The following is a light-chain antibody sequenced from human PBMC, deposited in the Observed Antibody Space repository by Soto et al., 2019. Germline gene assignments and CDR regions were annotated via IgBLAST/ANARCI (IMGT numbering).Light chain of an antibody. J-gene: IGKJ4*01. V-gene: IGKV3-15*01. Sequence: EIVMTQSPATLSVSPGERATLSCRASQSVSNTLAWYQQKPGQPPRLLIYGASTRATGIPARFSGSGSGTEFTLTISSLQSEDFAIYYCQQYNAWPLTFGGGTKVDIK. CDR2: GAS. CDR3: QQYNAWPLT. CDR1: QSVSNT.